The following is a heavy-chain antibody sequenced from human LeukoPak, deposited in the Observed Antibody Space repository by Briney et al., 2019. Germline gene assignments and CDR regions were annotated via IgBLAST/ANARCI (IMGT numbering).Heavy chain of an antibody. CDR2: ISWNGAGI. CDR1: GFTFDNHA. Sequence: PTGRSLRLSCAASGFTFDNHAMHWVRQPPGKGLEWVSGISWNGAGIVYADSVKGRFTISRDNAKNSLYLQMNSLRAEDTAVYYCARDYFSRAALLGYFDLWGRGTLVTVSS. J-gene: IGHJ2*01. V-gene: IGHV3-9*01. D-gene: IGHD2-15*01. CDR3: ARDYFSRAALLGYFDL.